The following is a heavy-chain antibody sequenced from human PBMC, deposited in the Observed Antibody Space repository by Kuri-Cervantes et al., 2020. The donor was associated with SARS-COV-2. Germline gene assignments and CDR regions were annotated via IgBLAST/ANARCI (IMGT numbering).Heavy chain of an antibody. CDR3: ARGISYSGYDLDY. CDR1: GFTFSSYA. D-gene: IGHD5-12*01. Sequence: GESLKISCAASGFTFSSYAMHWVRQAPGKGLEWVAVISYDGSNKYYADSVKGRFTISRDTAKNSLYLQMNSLRAEDTAVYYCARGISYSGYDLDYWGQGTLVTVSS. CDR2: ISYDGSNK. V-gene: IGHV3-30-3*01. J-gene: IGHJ4*02.